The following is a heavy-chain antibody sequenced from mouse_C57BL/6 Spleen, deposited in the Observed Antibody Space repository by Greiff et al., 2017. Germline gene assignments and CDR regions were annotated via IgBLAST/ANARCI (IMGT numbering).Heavy chain of an antibody. D-gene: IGHD1-1*01. CDR1: GFTFSDYG. CDR2: ISNLAYSI. J-gene: IGHJ3*01. V-gene: IGHV5-15*01. CDR3: ASAYGSSSWFAY. Sequence: EVMLVESGGGLVQPGGSLKLSCAASGFTFSDYGMAWVRQAPRKGPEWVAFISNLAYSIYYADTVTGRFTISRENAKNTLYLEMSSLRSEDTAMYDCASAYGSSSWFAYWGQGTLVTVSA.